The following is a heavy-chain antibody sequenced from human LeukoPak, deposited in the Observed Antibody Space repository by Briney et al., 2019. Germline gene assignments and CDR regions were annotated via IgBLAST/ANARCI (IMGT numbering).Heavy chain of an antibody. CDR3: ATNLYLSGSYFDH. CDR2: ISSSGSTI. Sequence: GGSLRLSCAASGFTFSDYYMSWIRQAPGKGLEWVSYISSSGSTIYYADSVKGRFTISRDNAKNSLYLQMNSLGAEDTAVYYCATNLYLSGSYFDHWGQGTLVTVSS. J-gene: IGHJ4*02. D-gene: IGHD1-26*01. CDR1: GFTFSDYY. V-gene: IGHV3-11*04.